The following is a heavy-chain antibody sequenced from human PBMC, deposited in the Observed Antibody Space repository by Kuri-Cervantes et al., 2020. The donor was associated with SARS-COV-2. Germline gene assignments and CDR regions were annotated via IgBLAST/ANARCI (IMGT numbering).Heavy chain of an antibody. Sequence: GESMCLSCVASGFTYSSYAMHWVRQAPGKGLEWVAVILYDGSNKYYADSVKGRFTISRDNSRNIVYPQMNSLRPEDSALYYCTREAYDYNMGFDSWGQGTLVTVSS. J-gene: IGHJ4*02. V-gene: IGHV3-30-3*01. CDR1: GFTYSSYA. D-gene: IGHD4-11*01. CDR2: ILYDGSNK. CDR3: TREAYDYNMGFDS.